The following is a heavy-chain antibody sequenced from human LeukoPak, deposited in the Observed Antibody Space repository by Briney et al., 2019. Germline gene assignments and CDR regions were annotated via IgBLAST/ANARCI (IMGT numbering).Heavy chain of an antibody. J-gene: IGHJ5*02. V-gene: IGHV3-21*01. CDR3: ARDSLIYDFWSAREGFDP. CDR2: ISSSSSYI. CDR1: GFTFSSYS. Sequence: GGSLRLSCAASGFTFSSYSVNWVRQAPGKGLEWVSSISSSSSYIYYADSVKGRFTISRDNAKNSLYLQMNSLRAEDTAVYYCARDSLIYDFWSAREGFDPWGQGTLVTVSS. D-gene: IGHD3-3*01.